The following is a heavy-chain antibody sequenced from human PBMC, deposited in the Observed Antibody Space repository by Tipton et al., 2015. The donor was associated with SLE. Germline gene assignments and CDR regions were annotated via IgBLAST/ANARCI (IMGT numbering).Heavy chain of an antibody. CDR3: AREGEGYGDYDY. V-gene: IGHV1-69*15. Sequence: QSGPEVKKPGSSVKVSCKASGGTFSSYSYGISWVRQAPGQGLEWMARIIPIFGTANYAQKFQGRVTITADESTSTAYMELSSLRSEDTAVYYCAREGEGYGDYDYWGQGTLVTVSS. CDR2: IIPIFGTA. J-gene: IGHJ4*02. CDR1: GGTFSSYSYG. D-gene: IGHD4-17*01.